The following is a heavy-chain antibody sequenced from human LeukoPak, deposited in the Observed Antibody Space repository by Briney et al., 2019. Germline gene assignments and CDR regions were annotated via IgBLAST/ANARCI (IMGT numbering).Heavy chain of an antibody. CDR2: INHSGST. CDR1: GGSFSGYY. J-gene: IGHJ4*02. D-gene: IGHD6-13*01. CDR3: ATYSSSSSGGY. V-gene: IGHV4-34*01. Sequence: PSETLSLTCAVYGGSFSGYYWSWIRQPPGKGLEWIGEINHSGSTNYNPSLKSRVTISVDTSKNQFSLKLTSVTAADTAVYYCATYSSSSSGGYWGQGTLVTVSS.